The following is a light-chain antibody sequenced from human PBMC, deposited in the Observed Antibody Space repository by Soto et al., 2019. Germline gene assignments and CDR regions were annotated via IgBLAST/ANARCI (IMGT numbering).Light chain of an antibody. V-gene: IGLV2-14*03. CDR3: NSYTSSSTHV. CDR1: SSDVGGYNY. CDR2: DVS. J-gene: IGLJ1*01. Sequence: QSALTQPASMSGSPVHSITISCTETSSDVGGYNYDSWYQQHPGKAPKLIISDVSNRPSGVSNRFSGSKSSNTASLTISGLQAEDEADYYCNSYTSSSTHVFGTGTKVTVL.